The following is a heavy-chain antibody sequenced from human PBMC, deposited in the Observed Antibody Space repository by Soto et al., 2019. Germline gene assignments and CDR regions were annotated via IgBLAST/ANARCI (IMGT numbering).Heavy chain of an antibody. D-gene: IGHD6-13*01. CDR1: GFTVSSNY. CDR2: IYSGGST. Sequence: GGSLRLSCAASGFTVSSNYMSWVRQAPGKGLEWVSVIYSGGSTYYADSVKGRFTISRDNSKNTLYLQMNSLRAEDTAVYYCARDRKGIAAAADYGMDVWGQGTTVTVS. V-gene: IGHV3-53*01. J-gene: IGHJ6*02. CDR3: ARDRKGIAAAADYGMDV.